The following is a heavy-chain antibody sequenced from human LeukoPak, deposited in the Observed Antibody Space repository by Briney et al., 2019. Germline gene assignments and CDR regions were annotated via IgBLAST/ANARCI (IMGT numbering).Heavy chain of an antibody. CDR2: INPSGGSK. D-gene: IGHD2-2*01. CDR1: GYTFTSYY. J-gene: IGHJ1*01. V-gene: IGHV1-46*01. Sequence: ASVKVSSKPSGYTFTSYYMHWVRHAPEQGLEWMGIINPSGGSKSYAQKFQGRVTMTRDMSTSTVYMELSSLRSEDTAVYYCARVATKYCSSTSCQRAEYFQHWGQGTLVTVSS. CDR3: ARVATKYCSSTSCQRAEYFQH.